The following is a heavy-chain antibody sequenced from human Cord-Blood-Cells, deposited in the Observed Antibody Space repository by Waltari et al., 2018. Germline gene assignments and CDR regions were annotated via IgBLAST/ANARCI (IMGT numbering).Heavy chain of an antibody. CDR3: TTDSLLANYFDY. D-gene: IGHD1-26*01. CDR1: GFTFSNAR. V-gene: IGHV3-15*01. J-gene: IGHJ4*02. CDR2: IKSKTDGGTT. Sequence: EVQLVESGGGLVKPGGSLRLSCAASGFTFSNARMSWVRQAPGKGLEWVGRIKSKTDGGTTDYAAPVKGRFTISRDDSKNTLYLQMNSLKTEDTAVYYCTTDSLLANYFDYWGQGTLVTVSS.